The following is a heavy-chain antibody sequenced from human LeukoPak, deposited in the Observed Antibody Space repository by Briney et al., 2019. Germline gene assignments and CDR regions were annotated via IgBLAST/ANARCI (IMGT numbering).Heavy chain of an antibody. Sequence: GGSLRLSCTASGFTFSNAWMSWVRQAPGKGLEWVGRIKSKPAGGSTDYAAPIKGRFTISRDDSKNTLYLQVNSLKVEDTAVYYCATDFYDTTWGQGTLVTVSS. CDR3: ATDFYDTT. CDR2: IKSKPAGGST. CDR1: GFTFSNAW. D-gene: IGHD3-22*01. J-gene: IGHJ5*02. V-gene: IGHV3-15*01.